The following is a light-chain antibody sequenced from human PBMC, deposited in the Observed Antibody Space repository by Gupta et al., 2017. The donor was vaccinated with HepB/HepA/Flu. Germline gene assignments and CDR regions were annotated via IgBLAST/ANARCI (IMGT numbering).Light chain of an antibody. CDR1: QCVSSSY. Sequence: EILLTPSPGNLALSPGERTTLSCRASQCVSSSYLAWYQQKPGQAPRLLIYGASSRATGIPDRFSGSGSGTDFTLTISRLEPEDFAVYYCQQYGSSQWTFGQGTKVEIK. V-gene: IGKV3-20*01. CDR3: QQYGSSQWT. CDR2: GAS. J-gene: IGKJ1*01.